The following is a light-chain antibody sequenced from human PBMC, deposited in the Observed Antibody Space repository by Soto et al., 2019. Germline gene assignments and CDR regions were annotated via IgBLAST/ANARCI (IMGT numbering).Light chain of an antibody. CDR1: QTISSG. CDR2: KAS. Sequence: DIQMPQSPSPLSASVGDRVTITCRASQTISSGLAWYQQTPGKAPKLLIYKASTLKSGVPSRFSGSGSGTEFTLTISSLQPDDFATYYCLQYNTFRTFGQGTKVDIK. CDR3: LQYNTFRT. J-gene: IGKJ1*01. V-gene: IGKV1-5*03.